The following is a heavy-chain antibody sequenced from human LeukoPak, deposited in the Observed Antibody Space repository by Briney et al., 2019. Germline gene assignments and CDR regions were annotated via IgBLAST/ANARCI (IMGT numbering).Heavy chain of an antibody. D-gene: IGHD5-18*01. CDR2: IYYSGST. J-gene: IGHJ4*02. CDR1: GGSISSSSYY. Sequence: SETLSLTCTVSGGSISSSSYYWGWIRQPPGKGLEWIGSIYYSGSTYYNPSLKSRVTISVDTSKNQFSLKLSSVTATDTAVFYCARQYTGIDYWGQGTLVAVSS. CDR3: ARQYTGIDY. V-gene: IGHV4-39*01.